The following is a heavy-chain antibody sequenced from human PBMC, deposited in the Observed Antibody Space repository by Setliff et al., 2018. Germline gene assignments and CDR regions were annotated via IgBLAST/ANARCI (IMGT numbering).Heavy chain of an antibody. CDR2: INTNTGNP. D-gene: IGHD6-6*01. CDR1: GYTFTSYG. CDR3: ARGEYTSLPSGVYYHMDV. Sequence: GASVKVSCKASGYTFTSYGFSWVRQAPGQGLEWMGWINTNTGNPTYAQGFTGRFVFSLDTSVSTTYLQISSLKAEDTAVYYCARGEYTSLPSGVYYHMDVWGKGTTVTVSS. V-gene: IGHV7-4-1*02. J-gene: IGHJ6*03.